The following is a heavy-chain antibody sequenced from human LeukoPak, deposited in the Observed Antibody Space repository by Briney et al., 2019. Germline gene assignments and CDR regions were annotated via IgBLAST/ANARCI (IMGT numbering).Heavy chain of an antibody. D-gene: IGHD2-15*01. V-gene: IGHV3-21*01. CDR1: GFTFSNAW. CDR3: AREAGYCSGGSCLGAAFDI. J-gene: IGHJ3*02. CDR2: ISSSSSYI. Sequence: GGSLRLSCAASGFTFSNAWMNWVRQAPGKGLEWVSSISSSSSYIYYADSVKGRFTISRDNAKNSLYLQMNSLRAEDTAVYYCAREAGYCSGGSCLGAAFDIWGQGTMVTVSS.